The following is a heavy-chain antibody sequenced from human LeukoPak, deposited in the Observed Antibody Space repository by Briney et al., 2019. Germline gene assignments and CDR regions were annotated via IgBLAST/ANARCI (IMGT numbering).Heavy chain of an antibody. Sequence: GGSLRLSCAASGFTVNSDYISWVRQAPGKGLEWVSVFYRGGSTHYADSVKGRFSISRDNWKNMVDLQMNSLRAEDTAVYYCARMGLWFGELLGRRDYWGQGTLVAVSS. CDR2: FYRGGST. D-gene: IGHD3-10*01. CDR1: GFTVNSDY. CDR3: ARMGLWFGELLGRRDY. J-gene: IGHJ4*02. V-gene: IGHV3-66*01.